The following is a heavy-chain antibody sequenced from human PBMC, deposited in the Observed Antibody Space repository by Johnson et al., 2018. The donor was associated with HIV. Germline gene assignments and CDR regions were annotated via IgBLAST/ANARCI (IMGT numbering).Heavy chain of an antibody. CDR3: AKAPTRIAARDAFDI. CDR2: IRYDGSNK. J-gene: IGHJ3*02. CDR1: GFTFSSYG. D-gene: IGHD6-13*01. V-gene: IGHV3-30*02. Sequence: QVQLVESGGGLVQPGGSLRLSCAASGFTFSSYGMHWVRQAPGKGLEWVAFIRYDGSNKYYADSVKGRFTISRDNSKNTLYLQMNSLRAEDTAVYYCAKAPTRIAARDAFDIWGQGTMVTVSS.